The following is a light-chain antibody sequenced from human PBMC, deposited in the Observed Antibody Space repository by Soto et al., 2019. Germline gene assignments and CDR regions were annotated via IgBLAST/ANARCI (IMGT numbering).Light chain of an antibody. CDR3: QQANSFPLT. Sequence: DIQMTQSPSPLSASVGDRVTVTCRASQSISRYLNWYQQKPGKAPKRVIYAASSLQSGVPSRFSGSGSGTDFTLTISSLQPEDFATHYCQQANSFPLTFGGATKVDIK. J-gene: IGKJ4*01. CDR1: QSISRY. CDR2: AAS. V-gene: IGKV1-12*01.